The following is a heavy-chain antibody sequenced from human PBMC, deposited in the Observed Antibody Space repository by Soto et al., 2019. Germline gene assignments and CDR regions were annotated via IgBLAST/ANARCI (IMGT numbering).Heavy chain of an antibody. CDR3: ARKSNIVVVTAIQGYFDY. CDR2: INHSGST. D-gene: IGHD2-21*02. V-gene: IGHV4-34*01. J-gene: IGHJ4*02. Sequence: ASETLSLTCAVYGGSFSGYYWSWIRQPPGKGLEWIGEINHSGSTNYNPSLKSRVTISVDTSKNQFSLKLSSVTAADTAVYYCARKSNIVVVTAIQGYFDYWGQGTLVTVSS. CDR1: GGSFSGYY.